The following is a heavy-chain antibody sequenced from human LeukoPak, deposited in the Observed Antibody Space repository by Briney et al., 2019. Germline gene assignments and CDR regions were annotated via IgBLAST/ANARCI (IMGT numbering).Heavy chain of an antibody. V-gene: IGHV4-59*01. D-gene: IGHD3-10*01. CDR1: GGSISSYY. CDR2: IYYSGST. Sequence: SETLSLTCTVSGGSISSYYWSWIRQPPGKGLEWSGYIYYSGSTNYNPSLKSRVTISVDTSKNKFSLKLSSVTAADTAVYYCARVTVRGVMIDYWGQGTLVTVSS. J-gene: IGHJ4*02. CDR3: ARVTVRGVMIDY.